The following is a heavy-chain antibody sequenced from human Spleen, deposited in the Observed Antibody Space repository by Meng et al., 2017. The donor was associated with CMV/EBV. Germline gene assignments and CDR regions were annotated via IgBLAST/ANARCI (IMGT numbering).Heavy chain of an antibody. V-gene: IGHV3-23*01. CDR2: ISGSGGST. Sequence: GESLKISCAASGFTFRTYAMSWVRQAPGKGLEWVSHISGSGGSTYYADSVKGQFTISRDNSKDTLYLQMNSLRAEDTAVYYCATLTTVTTFDYWGQGTLVTVSS. J-gene: IGHJ4*02. CDR3: ATLTTVTTFDY. D-gene: IGHD4-17*01. CDR1: GFTFRTYA.